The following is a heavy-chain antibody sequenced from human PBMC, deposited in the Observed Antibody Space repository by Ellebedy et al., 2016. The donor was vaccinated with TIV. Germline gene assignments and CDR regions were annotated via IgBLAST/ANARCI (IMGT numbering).Heavy chain of an antibody. J-gene: IGHJ6*02. D-gene: IGHD2-2*01. Sequence: PGGSLRLSCAASGFTFSDHYMDWVRQAPGKGLEWVGLIRSKTYGGTTEYAASVKGRFTISRDDSKNSLYLQMDSLGTEDTAVYYCTRGVYCSSSSCSRTYYSYGMDVWGQGTTVTVSS. CDR3: TRGVYCSSSSCSRTYYSYGMDV. CDR1: GFTFSDHY. V-gene: IGHV3-72*01. CDR2: IRSKTYGGTT.